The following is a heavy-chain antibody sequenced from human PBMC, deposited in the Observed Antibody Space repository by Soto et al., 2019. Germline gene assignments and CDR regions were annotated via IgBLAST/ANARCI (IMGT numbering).Heavy chain of an antibody. V-gene: IGHV1-3*04. Sequence: ASVQVSCKASGYTFTSYTIHWVRQAPGQRLEWMGWINTGNGNTEYSQRLQGRVTITRDTSASTAYMELSSLKSEDTAVYYCARADCSSSTCSLGCGPWGQGNLVTVSS. CDR1: GYTFTSYT. J-gene: IGHJ5*02. D-gene: IGHD2-2*01. CDR2: INTGNGNT. CDR3: ARADCSSSTCSLGCGP.